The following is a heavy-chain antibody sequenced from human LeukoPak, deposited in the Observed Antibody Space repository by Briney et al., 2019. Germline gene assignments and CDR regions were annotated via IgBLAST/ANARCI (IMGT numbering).Heavy chain of an antibody. CDR2: ISWNSGSI. D-gene: IGHD6-19*01. CDR3: AKDFFASIAVAGSP. CDR1: GFTFDDYA. Sequence: PGGSLRLSCAASGFTFDDYAMHWVRQAPGKGLEWVSGISWNSGSIGYADSVKGRLTISRDDAKNSLYLQMNSLRAEDTALYYCAKDFFASIAVAGSPWGQGTLVTVSS. V-gene: IGHV3-9*01. J-gene: IGHJ5*02.